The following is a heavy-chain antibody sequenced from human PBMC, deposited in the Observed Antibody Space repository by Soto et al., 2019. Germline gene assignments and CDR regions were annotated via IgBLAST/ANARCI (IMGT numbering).Heavy chain of an antibody. Sequence: GGSLRLSCAASGFTFSSYWMSWVRQAPGKGLEWVANIKQDGSEKYYVDSVKGRFTISRDNAKNSLYLQMNSLRAEDTAVYYCARVYYIWGSYLFDYWGQGTLVTVSS. CDR3: ARVYYIWGSYLFDY. J-gene: IGHJ4*02. CDR2: IKQDGSEK. V-gene: IGHV3-7*01. CDR1: GFTFSSYW. D-gene: IGHD3-16*01.